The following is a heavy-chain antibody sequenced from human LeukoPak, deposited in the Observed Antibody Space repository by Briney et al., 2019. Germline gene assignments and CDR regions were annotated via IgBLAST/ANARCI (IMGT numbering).Heavy chain of an antibody. CDR3: AKGPSGSWSPYDY. Sequence: GRSLRLSCVAYGFTFSIYGMHWVRQAPGKGLEWVSTINTGGGKTYYADSVKGRFTISRDNSKNTLYLQMNSLRAEDTAVYYCAKGPSGSWSPYDYWGQGTLVTVSS. D-gene: IGHD6-13*01. V-gene: IGHV3-23*01. CDR2: INTGGGKT. J-gene: IGHJ4*02. CDR1: GFTFSIYG.